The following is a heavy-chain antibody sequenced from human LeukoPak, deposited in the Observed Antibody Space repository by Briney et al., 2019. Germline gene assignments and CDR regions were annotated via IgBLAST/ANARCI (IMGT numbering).Heavy chain of an antibody. Sequence: GGSLRLSCAASGFTVSSNYMSWVRQAPGKGLDWVSVIYSGGSTYYADSVKGRFTISRHNSENTLYLQMNSLRAEDTAVYYCARDRCSGGSCYSDYWGQGTPVAVSS. CDR3: ARDRCSGGSCYSDY. D-gene: IGHD2-15*01. CDR1: GFTVSSNY. CDR2: IYSGGST. J-gene: IGHJ4*02. V-gene: IGHV3-53*04.